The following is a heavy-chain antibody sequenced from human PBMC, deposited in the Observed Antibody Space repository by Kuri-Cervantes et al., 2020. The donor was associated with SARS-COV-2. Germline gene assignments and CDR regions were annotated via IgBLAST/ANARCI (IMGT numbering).Heavy chain of an antibody. J-gene: IGHJ6*03. CDR2: IYTGGTT. V-gene: IGHV3-53*01. Sequence: ETLSLTCAASGFTVSSNYMSWVRQAPGKGLEWVSIIYTGGTTHYADSVKGRFTISRDSSKNTLYLQMNSLRAEDTAVYYCAREGSNDHHDYYDYYMDVWGKGTTVTVSS. CDR1: GFTVSSNY. D-gene: IGHD1-14*01. CDR3: AREGSNDHHDYYDYYMDV.